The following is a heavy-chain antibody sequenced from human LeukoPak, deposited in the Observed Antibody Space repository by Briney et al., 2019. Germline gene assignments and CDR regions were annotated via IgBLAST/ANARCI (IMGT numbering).Heavy chain of an antibody. Sequence: SETLSLTFTVSGGSISSYYWSWIRQPPGKGLEWIGYICYSGSTNYNPSLKSRVTISVDTSKNQFSLKLSSVTAADTAVYYCARGYYGSGSYRALDYWGQGTLVTVSS. V-gene: IGHV4-59*01. CDR3: ARGYYGSGSYRALDY. CDR2: ICYSGST. D-gene: IGHD3-10*01. CDR1: GGSISSYY. J-gene: IGHJ4*02.